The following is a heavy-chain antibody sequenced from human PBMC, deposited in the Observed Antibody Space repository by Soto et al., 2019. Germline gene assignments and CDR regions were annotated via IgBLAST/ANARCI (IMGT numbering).Heavy chain of an antibody. J-gene: IGHJ4*02. Sequence: EVQLLESGGGLVQPGGSLRLSCAASGFTFSSYAMRWVRQAPVKGLEWVSAISGSGDSTYYADSVKGRFTISRDNSKKPLYLQMNSLSAEDTAVYYCARRGSGSYYDYWGQGTLVTVSS. CDR1: GFTFSSYA. CDR3: ARRGSGSYYDY. D-gene: IGHD1-26*01. CDR2: ISGSGDST. V-gene: IGHV3-23*01.